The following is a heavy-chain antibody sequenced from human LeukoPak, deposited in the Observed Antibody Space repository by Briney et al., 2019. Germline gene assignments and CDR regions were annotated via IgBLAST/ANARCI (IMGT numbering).Heavy chain of an antibody. Sequence: GGSLRLSCAASGFTFSSYEMNWVRQAPGKGLEWVSYISSSGSTIYYADSVKGRFTISRDNAKNSLYLQMNSLRAEDTAVYYRARDRVGITIFGVVIQYYFDYWGQGALVTVSS. V-gene: IGHV3-48*03. J-gene: IGHJ4*02. CDR3: ARDRVGITIFGVVIQYYFDY. CDR2: ISSSGSTI. CDR1: GFTFSSYE. D-gene: IGHD3-3*01.